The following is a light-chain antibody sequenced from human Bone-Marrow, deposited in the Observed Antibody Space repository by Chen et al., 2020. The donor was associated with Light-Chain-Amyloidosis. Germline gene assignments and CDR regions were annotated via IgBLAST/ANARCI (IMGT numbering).Light chain of an antibody. J-gene: IGLJ3*02. V-gene: IGLV6-57*01. CDR1: SGSIATNY. CDR2: EDD. CDR3: QSYQGSSQGV. Sequence: NFMLTQPHSVSESPGKTVIISCTRSSGSIATNYVQWYQQRPGSSPTTVIYEDDQRPSGVTDRFSGSIDRSSNSAYLAISGLKTEDEADYYCQSYQGSSQGVFGGGTKLTVL.